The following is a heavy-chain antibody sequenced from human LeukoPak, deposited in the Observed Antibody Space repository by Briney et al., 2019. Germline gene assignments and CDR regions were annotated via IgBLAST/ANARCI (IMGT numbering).Heavy chain of an antibody. CDR3: ARRGGAYYDFWSGLL. J-gene: IGHJ4*02. D-gene: IGHD3-3*01. CDR1: GYSISSGYY. CDR2: IYHSGST. Sequence: PSETLSLTCAVSGYSISSGYYWGWIRQPPGKGLEWIGSIYHSGSTYYNPSLKSRVTISVDTSKNQFSLKLSSVTAADTAVYYCARRGGAYYDFWSGLLWGQGTLVTVSS. V-gene: IGHV4-38-2*01.